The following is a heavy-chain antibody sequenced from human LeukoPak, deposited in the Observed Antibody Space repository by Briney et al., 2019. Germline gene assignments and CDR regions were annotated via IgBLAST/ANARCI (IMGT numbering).Heavy chain of an antibody. Sequence: GGFLRLSCAASGFTFSTYGMHWVRQAPGKGLEWVAVISYDGSNKHYSDSVKGRFTISRDNSKNTLYLEMSSLRAEDTAVYYCAKDSPLYGSGNYRSPDYWGQGTLVTVSS. V-gene: IGHV3-30*18. CDR2: ISYDGSNK. J-gene: IGHJ4*02. D-gene: IGHD3-10*01. CDR3: AKDSPLYGSGNYRSPDY. CDR1: GFTFSTYG.